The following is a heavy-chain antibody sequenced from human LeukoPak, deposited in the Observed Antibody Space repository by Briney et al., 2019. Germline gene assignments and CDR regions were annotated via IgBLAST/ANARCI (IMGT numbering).Heavy chain of an antibody. CDR3: ARSGSHSKL. J-gene: IGHJ4*02. Sequence: GGSLRLSCAASGFTFSGYWMTWVRQAPGKGLEWVANIKEDGSEKNYVDSVKGRFTISRDNAKNSIYLQMNSLRVEDTAVYFCARSGSHSKLWGQGTLVTVSS. V-gene: IGHV3-7*01. D-gene: IGHD1-26*01. CDR2: IKEDGSEK. CDR1: GFTFSGYW.